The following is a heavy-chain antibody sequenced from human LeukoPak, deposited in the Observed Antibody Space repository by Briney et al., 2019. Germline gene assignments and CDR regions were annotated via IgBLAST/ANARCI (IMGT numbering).Heavy chain of an antibody. CDR2: INHSGST. D-gene: IGHD5-12*01. V-gene: IGHV4-34*01. Sequence: SETLSLTCAVYGGSFSGYYWSWIRQPPGKGLEWIGEINHSGSTNYNPSLKSRVTISVDTSKNQFSLKLSSVTAADTAVYYCARGFLATYWGQGSLVTVSS. J-gene: IGHJ4*02. CDR1: GGSFSGYY. CDR3: ARGFLATY.